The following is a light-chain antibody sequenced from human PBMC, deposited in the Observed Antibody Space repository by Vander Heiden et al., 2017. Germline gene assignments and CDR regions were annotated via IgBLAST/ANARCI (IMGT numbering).Light chain of an antibody. J-gene: IGLJ3*02. V-gene: IGLV2-14*01. CDR1: SSDVGGYNF. CDR3: SSYTTSSTVV. Sequence: QSALTQPVSVSGSPGQSITISCTGTSSDVGGYNFVSWSQQHPGKAPKLIIYGVSNRPSGVSNRFSGSKSGNTASLTISGLQAEDEADYYCSSYTTSSTVVFGGGTKLTVL. CDR2: GVS.